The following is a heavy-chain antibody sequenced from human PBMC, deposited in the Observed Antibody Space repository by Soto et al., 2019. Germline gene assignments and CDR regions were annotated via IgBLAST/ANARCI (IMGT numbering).Heavy chain of an antibody. V-gene: IGHV5-10-1*01. CDR3: ARWVMGVYHLDY. CDR1: GYSFTSYL. D-gene: IGHD2-8*01. CDR2: IDPSDSYT. J-gene: IGHJ4*02. Sequence: PGESLKISCKGSGYSFTSYLISWVRQMPGKGLEWMGRIDPSDSYTNYSPSFRGHVTISADKSISTAYLQWSSLKASDTALYYCARWVMGVYHLDYWGQGTLVTVSS.